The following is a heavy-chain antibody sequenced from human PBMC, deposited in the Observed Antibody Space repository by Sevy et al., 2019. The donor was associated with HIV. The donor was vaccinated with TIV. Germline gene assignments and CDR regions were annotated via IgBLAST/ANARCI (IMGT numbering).Heavy chain of an antibody. CDR1: GGSISSGDYY. D-gene: IGHD3-3*01. CDR3: AGGIYPEAFYYYGMDV. CDR2: IYYSGST. Sequence: SETLSLTCTVSGGSISSGDYYWSWIRQPPGKGLEWIGYIYYSGSTYYNPSLKSRVTISVDTSKNQFSLKLSSVTAADTAVYYCAGGIYPEAFYYYGMDVWGQGTTVTVSS. V-gene: IGHV4-30-4*01. J-gene: IGHJ6*02.